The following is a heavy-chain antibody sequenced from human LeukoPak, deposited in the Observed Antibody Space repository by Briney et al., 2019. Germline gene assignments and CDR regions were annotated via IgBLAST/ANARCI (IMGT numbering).Heavy chain of an antibody. V-gene: IGHV4-59*01. J-gene: IGHJ4*02. CDR2: IYYSRST. Sequence: SETLSLTCTVSGGSISSYYWSWIRQPPGKGLEWIGYIYYSRSTNYNPSLKSRVTISVDTSKNQFSLKLSSVTAADTAVYYCAREGTLGSYGLVYWGQGTLVTVSS. CDR3: AREGTLGSYGLVY. D-gene: IGHD3-16*01. CDR1: GGSISSYY.